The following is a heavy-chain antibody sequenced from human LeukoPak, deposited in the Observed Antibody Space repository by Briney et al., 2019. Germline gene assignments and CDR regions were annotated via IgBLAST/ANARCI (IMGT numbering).Heavy chain of an antibody. V-gene: IGHV4-59*01. CDR3: ARAQVDYNNGPGSRGYYSYGMDV. J-gene: IGHJ6*02. CDR1: GGSISTYY. Sequence: SETLSLTCTVSGGSISTYYGNWIRQAPGKGLEWIGYIYYSGSTNYNPSLKSRVAMSVDTSRNQFSLKLSSVAAADTAVYYCARAQVDYNNGPGSRGYYSYGMDVWGRGTTVTVSS. CDR2: IYYSGST. D-gene: IGHD4-11*01.